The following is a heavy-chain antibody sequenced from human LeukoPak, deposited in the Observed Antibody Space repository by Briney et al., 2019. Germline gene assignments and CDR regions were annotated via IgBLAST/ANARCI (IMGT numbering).Heavy chain of an antibody. CDR3: AKSSSSSDYYYYYMDV. Sequence: SGGSLRLSCAASGFTFDDCAMHWARHAPGGGLEWGSGMSWKSGSIGYADSVKGRFTISSDNAMNSLYLQMNSLRAEDTALYYCAKSSSSSDYYYYYMDVWGKGTTVTVSS. J-gene: IGHJ6*03. D-gene: IGHD6-6*01. CDR1: GFTFDDCA. V-gene: IGHV3-9*01. CDR2: MSWKSGSI.